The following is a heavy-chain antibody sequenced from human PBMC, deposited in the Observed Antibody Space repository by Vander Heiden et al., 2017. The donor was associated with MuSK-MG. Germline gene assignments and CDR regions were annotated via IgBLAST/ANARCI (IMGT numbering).Heavy chain of an antibody. Sequence: EVQLVESGGGLVQPGGSLRLSCAASGFTFSSYSMNWVRQAPGKGLEWVSYISSSSSTIYYSDSVKGRFTISRDNAKNSLYLQMNSLRDEDTAVYYCARDGDIVVVPAALDYWGQGTLVTVSS. J-gene: IGHJ4*02. V-gene: IGHV3-48*02. CDR2: ISSSSSTI. CDR3: ARDGDIVVVPAALDY. D-gene: IGHD2-2*01. CDR1: GFTFSSYS.